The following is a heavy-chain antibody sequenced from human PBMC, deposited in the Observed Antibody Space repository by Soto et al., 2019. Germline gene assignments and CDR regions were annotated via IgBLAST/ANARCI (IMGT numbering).Heavy chain of an antibody. D-gene: IGHD3-10*01. CDR2: ILYDGSNK. Sequence: GGSLRHSFEVTGFTFGIYLMHWVRQAPGKGLGWVAVILYDGSNKYYADSVKGRFSISRDNSKNTLYLQMNSLRDEDTAVYYCARDDEGGSYCDLGYWGQGP. J-gene: IGHJ4*02. CDR3: ARDDEGGSYCDLGY. V-gene: IGHV3-30-3*01. CDR1: GFTFGIYL.